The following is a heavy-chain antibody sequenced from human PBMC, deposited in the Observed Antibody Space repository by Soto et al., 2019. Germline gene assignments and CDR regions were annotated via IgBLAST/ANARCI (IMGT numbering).Heavy chain of an antibody. CDR2: IYYSGST. CDR3: ARGRNWFDP. J-gene: IGHJ5*02. CDR1: GGSISSSSYY. V-gene: IGHV4-39*01. Sequence: SETLSLTCTVSGGSISSSSYYWGWIRQPPGKGLEWIGSIYYSGSTYYNPSLRSRVTISVDTSKNQFSLKLSSVTAADTAVYYCARGRNWFDPWGQGTLVTVSS.